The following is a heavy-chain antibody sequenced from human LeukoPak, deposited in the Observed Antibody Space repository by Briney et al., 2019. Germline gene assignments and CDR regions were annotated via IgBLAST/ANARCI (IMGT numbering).Heavy chain of an antibody. Sequence: GGSLRLSCAAPGFTFSNYKMNWVRQAPGKGLEWVSYISSSGTTMDYADSVKGRFTISRDNAKNSLYLQMNSLRAEDTAVYYCANSRINYNILTGYYEDGAFDTWGQGTMVTVSS. V-gene: IGHV3-48*03. CDR2: ISSSGTTM. CDR1: GFTFSNYK. D-gene: IGHD3-9*01. CDR3: ANSRINYNILTGYYEDGAFDT. J-gene: IGHJ3*02.